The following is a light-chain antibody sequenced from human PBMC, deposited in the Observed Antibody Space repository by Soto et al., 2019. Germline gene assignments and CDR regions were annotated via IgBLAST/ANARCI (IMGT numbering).Light chain of an antibody. V-gene: IGKV1-39*01. J-gene: IGKJ4*01. CDR2: SAS. CDR3: QQSYKALT. Sequence: DIQMTQSPSSLSASVGDRVTITCRASHSINTFLNWYQHTPGKAPKLLIYSASTLQSGVPPRFSGSGSGTEFTLTISSLQPDDFATYYCQQSYKALTFGGGTKVEIK. CDR1: HSINTF.